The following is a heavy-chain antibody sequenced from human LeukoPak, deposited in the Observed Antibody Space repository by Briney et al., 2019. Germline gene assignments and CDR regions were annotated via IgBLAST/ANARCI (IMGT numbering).Heavy chain of an antibody. V-gene: IGHV6-1*01. CDR2: TYYRSKWHN. CDR1: GDSVSSSNAV. Sequence: KPSQTLSLTCAISGDSVSSSNAVWGWIRQSPSRGLEWLGRTYYRSKWHNEYADSVKSRMTINPDTSKNQFSLQLNSVTPEDTAVYYCVEISDYADDYWGLGTLVTVSS. D-gene: IGHD4-17*01. CDR3: VEISDYADDY. J-gene: IGHJ4*02.